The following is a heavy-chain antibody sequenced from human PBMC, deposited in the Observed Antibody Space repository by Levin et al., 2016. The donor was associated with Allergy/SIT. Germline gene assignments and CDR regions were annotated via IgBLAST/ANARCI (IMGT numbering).Heavy chain of an antibody. Sequence: GESLKISCAASGFTFSSYGMHWVRQTPGAGLEWVASVSYDGSDKYYGDSVRGRFTISKDNSMRTLSLQMNSLRPEDTAMYYCAKGEKYQVHSAFDVWGHGTLVTVSS. J-gene: IGHJ3*01. CDR3: AKGEKYQVHSAFDV. CDR1: GFTFSSYG. D-gene: IGHD2-2*01. CDR2: VSYDGSDK. V-gene: IGHV3-30*18.